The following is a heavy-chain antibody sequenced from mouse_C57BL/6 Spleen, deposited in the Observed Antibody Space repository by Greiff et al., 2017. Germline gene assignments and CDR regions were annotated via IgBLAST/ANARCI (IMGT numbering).Heavy chain of an antibody. CDR1: GFTFSDYY. CDR3: ARVNYDLFMDY. Sequence: EVHLVESEGGLVQPGSSMKLSCTASGFTFSDYYMAWVRQVPEKGLEWVANINYDGSSTYYLDYLKSRFIISRDNAKNILYLQMSSLKSEDTATYYCARVNYDLFMDYWGQGTSVTVSS. V-gene: IGHV5-16*01. J-gene: IGHJ4*01. CDR2: INYDGSST. D-gene: IGHD2-3*01.